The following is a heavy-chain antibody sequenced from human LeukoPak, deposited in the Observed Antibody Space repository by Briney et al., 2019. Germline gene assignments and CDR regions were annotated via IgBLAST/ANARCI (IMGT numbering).Heavy chain of an antibody. CDR3: AKNYDILSGYYTPFDY. CDR2: IRYNGSNK. Sequence: PGGSLRLSCAASGFTFSSYGMHWVRQAPGKGLEWVAFIRYNGSNKYYADSVKGRFTISRDNSKNTLYLQMNSLRAEDTAVYYCAKNYDILSGYYTPFDYWGQGTLVTVSS. J-gene: IGHJ4*02. CDR1: GFTFSSYG. V-gene: IGHV3-30*02. D-gene: IGHD3-9*01.